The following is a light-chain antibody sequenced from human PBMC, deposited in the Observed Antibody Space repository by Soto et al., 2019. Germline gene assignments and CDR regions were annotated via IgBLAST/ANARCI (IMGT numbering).Light chain of an antibody. J-gene: IGLJ1*01. CDR3: SSYTSXSTL. Sequence: QSVLTQPASVSWSPGQSITISCTGTSSDVGGYNYVSWYQQHPGKGPKLMIYAVTDRPSGVSSRFSGSKSGNTASLTISGLQAEDEADYYRSSYTSXSTLFGTGTKVXV. V-gene: IGLV2-14*01. CDR2: AVT. CDR1: SSDVGGYNY.